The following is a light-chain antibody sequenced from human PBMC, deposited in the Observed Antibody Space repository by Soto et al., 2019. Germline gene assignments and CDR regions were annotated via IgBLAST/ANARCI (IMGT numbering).Light chain of an antibody. CDR3: CSYAGNSTYV. CDR2: EGS. CDR1: SSDVGSYNL. V-gene: IGLV2-23*01. Sequence: QSVLTQPASVSGSPGQSITISCTGTSSDVGSYNLVSWCQQHPGKAPKFMIYEGSKRPSGVSNRFSGSKSGNTASLTISGLQAENEAIYYCCSYAGNSTYVFGTGTKVTVL. J-gene: IGLJ1*01.